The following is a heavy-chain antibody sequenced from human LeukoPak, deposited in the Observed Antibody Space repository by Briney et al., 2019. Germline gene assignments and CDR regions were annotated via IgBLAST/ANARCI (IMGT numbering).Heavy chain of an antibody. CDR1: GYTFTNHY. CDR3: ARDRYTGYGTFDF. J-gene: IGHJ4*02. CDR2: INPNSGDT. V-gene: IGHV1-2*02. D-gene: IGHD5-12*01. Sequence: ASVKVSCKASGYTFTNHYIHWVRQAPGQGLEWMGWINPNSGDTNFAQKFQGRVTMARDTSISTAYMELSRLRSDDTAVYYCARDRYTGYGTFDFWGQGTLVTVS.